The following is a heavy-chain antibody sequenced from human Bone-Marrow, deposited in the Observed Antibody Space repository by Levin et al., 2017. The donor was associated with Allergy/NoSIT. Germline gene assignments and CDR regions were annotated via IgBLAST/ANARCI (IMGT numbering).Heavy chain of an antibody. D-gene: IGHD5-18*01. J-gene: IGHJ5*02. V-gene: IGHV3-30-3*01. CDR1: GFTFSSYA. Sequence: SCAASGFTFSSYAMHWVRQAPGKGLEWVAVISYDGSNKYYADSVKGRFTISRDNSKNTLYLQMNSLRAEDTAVYYCAREGQTEFGVGQWIQLLPSGSTFDPWGQGTLVTVSS. CDR3: AREGQTEFGVGQWIQLLPSGSTFDP. CDR2: ISYDGSNK.